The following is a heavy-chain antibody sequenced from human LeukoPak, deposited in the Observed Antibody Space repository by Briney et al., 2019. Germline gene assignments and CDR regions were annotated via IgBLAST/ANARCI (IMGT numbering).Heavy chain of an antibody. CDR2: ISGDGGST. Sequence: GGSLRLSCAASGFTFDNYAMHWVRQAPGKGLEWVSLISGDGGSTYYADSVKGRFTISRDNSKNSLYLQMSSLRTEDTALYYCAKDGDYGGNGQTFDYWGQGTLVTVSS. V-gene: IGHV3-43*02. D-gene: IGHD4-23*01. CDR1: GFTFDNYA. J-gene: IGHJ4*02. CDR3: AKDGDYGGNGQTFDY.